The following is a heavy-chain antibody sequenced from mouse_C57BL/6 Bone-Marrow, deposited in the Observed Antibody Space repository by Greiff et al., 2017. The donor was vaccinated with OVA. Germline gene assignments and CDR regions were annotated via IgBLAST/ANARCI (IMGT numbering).Heavy chain of an antibody. CDR2: ISSGSSTI. J-gene: IGHJ1*03. CDR3: ARDYYGSGYWYFDV. CDR1: GFTFSDYG. D-gene: IGHD1-1*01. V-gene: IGHV5-17*01. Sequence: EVKLEEPGGGLVKPGGSLKLSCAASGFTFSDYGMHWVRQAPEKGLEWVAYISSGSSTIYYADTVKGRFTISRDNAKNTLFLQMTSLRSEDSAMYYCARDYYGSGYWYFDVWGTGTTVTVSS.